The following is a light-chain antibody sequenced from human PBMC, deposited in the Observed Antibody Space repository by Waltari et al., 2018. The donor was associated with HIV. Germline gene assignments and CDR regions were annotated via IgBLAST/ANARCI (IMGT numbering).Light chain of an antibody. V-gene: IGLV3-25*03. Sequence: SYELTQPPSVSVSPVQTARITCPGHALPNQYAYLYRPKPCQPPVVVIYKDSERPSGIPERFSGSSAGTTVTLTISGVQAEDEADYYCQSADSSSAYWVFGGGTKLTVL. CDR2: KDS. CDR1: ALPNQY. CDR3: QSADSSSAYWV. J-gene: IGLJ3*02.